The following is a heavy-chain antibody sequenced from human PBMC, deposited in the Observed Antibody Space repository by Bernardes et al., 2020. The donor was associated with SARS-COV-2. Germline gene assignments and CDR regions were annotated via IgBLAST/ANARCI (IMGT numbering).Heavy chain of an antibody. Sequence: VDALIISCAASGFIVSNTYMTWVRQAPGPGLEWVSVIYSDGTTFYTDSVKGRFTISRDNSKNTLYLQMNSLRVEDAAVYYCARGEAVTILGVPIRGRWYFDLWGRGTQVSVSS. CDR2: IYSDGTT. CDR1: GFIVSNTY. V-gene: IGHV3-66*02. J-gene: IGHJ2*01. CDR3: ARGEAVTILGVPIRGRWYFDL. D-gene: IGHD3-3*01.